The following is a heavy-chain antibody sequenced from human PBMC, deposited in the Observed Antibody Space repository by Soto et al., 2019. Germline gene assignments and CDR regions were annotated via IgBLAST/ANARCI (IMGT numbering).Heavy chain of an antibody. CDR3: ARHRGYYDILTGYYTELNFDY. J-gene: IGHJ4*02. V-gene: IGHV4-4*02. D-gene: IGHD3-9*01. CDR2: VYLTGNT. Sequence: PSETLSLTCAVSGGSITRSHWWSWVRQAPGKRLEWIGEVYLTGNTNYNPSLQSRVTISVDKSKNQFSLELSSVTAADTAVYYCARHRGYYDILTGYYTELNFDYWGQGTLVTVSS. CDR1: GGSITRSHW.